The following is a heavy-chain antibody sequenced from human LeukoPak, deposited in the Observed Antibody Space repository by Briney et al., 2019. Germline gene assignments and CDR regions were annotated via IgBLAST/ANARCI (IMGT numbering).Heavy chain of an antibody. V-gene: IGHV4-34*01. Sequence: SETLSLTCAVYGGSFSGYYWSWIRQPPGKGLEWIGEINHSGSTNYNPSLKSRVTISVDTSKNQFSLKLSSVTAADTAVYYCARDQQLVPYYFDYWGQGTLVTVSS. CDR1: GGSFSGYY. D-gene: IGHD6-13*01. J-gene: IGHJ4*02. CDR2: INHSGST. CDR3: ARDQQLVPYYFDY.